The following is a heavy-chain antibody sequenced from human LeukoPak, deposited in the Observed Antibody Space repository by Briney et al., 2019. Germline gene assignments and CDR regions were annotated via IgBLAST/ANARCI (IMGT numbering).Heavy chain of an antibody. V-gene: IGHV4-39*07. CDR3: ARVGGRGYYYYYMDV. J-gene: IGHJ6*03. CDR2: IYYSGST. D-gene: IGHD3-16*01. Sequence: SETLSLTCTVSGGSISSSSYYWGWIRQPPGKGLEWIGSIYYSGSTYYNPSLKSRVTISVDTSKNQFSLKLSSVTAADTAVYYCARVGGRGYYYYYMDVWGKGTTVTVSS. CDR1: GGSISSSSYY.